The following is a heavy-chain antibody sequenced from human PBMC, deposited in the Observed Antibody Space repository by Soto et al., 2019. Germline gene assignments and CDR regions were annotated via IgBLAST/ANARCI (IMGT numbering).Heavy chain of an antibody. CDR3: ARIGGGLNWFHX. D-gene: IGHD2-21*01. Sequence: ASVKVSCKASGYTFTGYYMHWVRQAPGQGLEWMGFINPKSGGTKYAKKFQGRVNMTRDTSISKAYMELSRLRSDDTAVYYCARIGGGLNWFHXWGQVTLVTVSX. J-gene: IGHJ5*02. V-gene: IGHV1-2*02. CDR1: GYTFTGYY. CDR2: INPKSGGT.